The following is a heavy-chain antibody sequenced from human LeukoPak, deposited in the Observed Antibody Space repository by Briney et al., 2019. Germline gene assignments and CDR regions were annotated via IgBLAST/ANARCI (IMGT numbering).Heavy chain of an antibody. CDR3: ARSRLVSFDY. D-gene: IGHD6-19*01. CDR2: IFYSGST. J-gene: IGHJ4*02. V-gene: IGHV4-39*01. CDR1: GGSISSSTYY. Sequence: PSETLSLTCTVSGGSISSSTYYWGWIRQPPGQGLEWIGSIFYSGSTYYNPSLRSRVTISVDTSKNQFSLKLSSVTAADTAVFYCARSRLVSFDYWGQGTLVTVSS.